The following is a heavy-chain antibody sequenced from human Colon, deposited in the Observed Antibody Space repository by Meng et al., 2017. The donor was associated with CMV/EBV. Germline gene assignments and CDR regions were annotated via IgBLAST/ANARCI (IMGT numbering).Heavy chain of an antibody. Sequence: VRLQAWGPGLVKPSGARSLRCIVSGGSSSSYYWRWIRQPAGKGLEWIGRIYPSGFPKYKPSLESRVTMSADTSKNQISLKLTSVTAADTAVYYCARAQYTYGYWIFDYWGQGTLVTVSS. CDR2: IYPSGFP. D-gene: IGHD5-18*01. V-gene: IGHV4-4*07. J-gene: IGHJ4*02. CDR3: ARAQYTYGYWIFDY. CDR1: GGSSSSYY.